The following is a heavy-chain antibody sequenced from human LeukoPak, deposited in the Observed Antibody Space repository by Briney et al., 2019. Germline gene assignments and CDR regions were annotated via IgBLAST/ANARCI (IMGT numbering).Heavy chain of an antibody. CDR1: GGTFSSYA. CDR2: IIPILGIA. D-gene: IGHD1-14*01. V-gene: IGHV1-69*04. J-gene: IGHJ4*02. CDR3: ARGTTPSPYYFDY. Sequence: ASVKVSCKASGGTFSSYAISWVRQAPGQGLEWMGRIIPILGIANYAQKFQGRVTITADKSTSTAYMKLSSLRSEDTAVYYCARGTTPSPYYFDYWGQGTLVTVSS.